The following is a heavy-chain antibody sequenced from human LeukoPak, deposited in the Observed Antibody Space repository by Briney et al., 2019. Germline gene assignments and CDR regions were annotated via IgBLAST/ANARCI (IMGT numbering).Heavy chain of an antibody. J-gene: IGHJ4*02. V-gene: IGHV3-21*01. CDR3: AKGGATVIDY. CDR2: ISSSSSYI. D-gene: IGHD4-17*01. Sequence: GGSLRLSCAASGFTFSSNSMNWVRQAPGKGLEWVSSISSSSSYIYYADSVKGRFTISRDNAKNSLYLQMNSLRAEDTAVYYCAKGGATVIDYWGQGTLVTVSS. CDR1: GFTFSSNS.